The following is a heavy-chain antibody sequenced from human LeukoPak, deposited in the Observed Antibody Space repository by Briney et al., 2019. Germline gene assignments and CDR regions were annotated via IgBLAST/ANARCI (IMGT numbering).Heavy chain of an antibody. CDR3: ARDRSSGPEDY. D-gene: IGHD6-19*01. CDR2: INSDGSST. V-gene: IGHV3-74*01. CDR1: GFTFSSYW. J-gene: IGHJ4*02. Sequence: GGSLRLSCAASGFTFSSYWMHWVRQAPGKGLVWVSRINSDGSSTSYADSVKGRFTISRDNAKNSLYLQMNSLRAEDTAVYYCARDRSSGPEDYWGQGTLVTVSS.